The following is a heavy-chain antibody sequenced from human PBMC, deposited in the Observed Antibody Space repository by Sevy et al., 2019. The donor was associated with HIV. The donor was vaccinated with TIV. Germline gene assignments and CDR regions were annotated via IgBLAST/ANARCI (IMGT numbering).Heavy chain of an antibody. CDR1: GFTFSDYY. V-gene: IGHV3-11*01. CDR2: ISSSGSTI. Sequence: GGSLRLSCAASGFTFSDYYMTWIRQAPGKGLEWVSYISSSGSTISNADFVKGRFTSSRDNAKNSLFLQMNSLGAEDTAVYYCARVENLEWSPNSPDYFDYWGQGTLVTVSS. CDR3: ARVENLEWSPNSPDYFDY. D-gene: IGHD3-3*01. J-gene: IGHJ4*02.